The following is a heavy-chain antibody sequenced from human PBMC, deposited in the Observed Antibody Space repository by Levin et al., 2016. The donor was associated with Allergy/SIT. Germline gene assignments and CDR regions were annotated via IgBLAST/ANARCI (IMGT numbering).Heavy chain of an antibody. Sequence: VRQAPGKGLEWVSYISSSGSTIYYADSVKGRFTISRDNAKNSLYLQMNSLRAEDTAVYYCARAGPELERAYYYYYYGMDVWGQGTTVTVSS. V-gene: IGHV3-48*03. D-gene: IGHD1-1*01. J-gene: IGHJ6*02. CDR2: ISSSGSTI. CDR3: ARAGPELERAYYYYYYGMDV.